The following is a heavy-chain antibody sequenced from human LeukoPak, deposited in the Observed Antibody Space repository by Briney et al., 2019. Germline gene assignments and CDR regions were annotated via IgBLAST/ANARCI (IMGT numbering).Heavy chain of an antibody. Sequence: GGSLRLSCEASQFTFSRFAMSWIRQAPGKGLEWVSTLSGSGTATYYADSVKGRFTTSRDNSKDTLYLQMNNLRADDTAVYYCAKHLGSHSFLFYYMDVWGTGTSVIVSS. V-gene: IGHV3-23*01. CDR2: LSGSGTAT. J-gene: IGHJ6*03. CDR1: QFTFSRFA. CDR3: AKHLGSHSFLFYYMDV. D-gene: IGHD2-21*01.